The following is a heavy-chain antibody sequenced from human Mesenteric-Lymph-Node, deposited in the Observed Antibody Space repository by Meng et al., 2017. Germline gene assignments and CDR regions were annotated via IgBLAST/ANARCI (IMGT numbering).Heavy chain of an antibody. Sequence: ASVNVSCKTSGYTFTNYGINWVRQVPGQGLEWMGWINPSYGRTNYAQKFQARVTMTTDTSTSTAYMEVSRLGSADTAVYYCARGFAEDYNGNHVFDSWGQGILVTVSS. D-gene: IGHD4-23*01. CDR2: INPSYGRT. V-gene: IGHV1-18*01. CDR1: GYTFTNYG. CDR3: ARGFAEDYNGNHVFDS. J-gene: IGHJ4*02.